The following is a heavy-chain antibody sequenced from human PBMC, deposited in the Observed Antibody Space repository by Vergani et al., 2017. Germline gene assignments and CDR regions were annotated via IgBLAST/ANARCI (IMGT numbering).Heavy chain of an antibody. D-gene: IGHD1-26*01. J-gene: IGHJ4*02. Sequence: VQLVESGGGVVQPGGSLRLSCAASGFTFSSYGMHWLRQAPGKGLEWVAAIKGDGSAKQYVESVKGRFTISRDNAKSSLYLQMNSLRVADTAVYYCARGHPVGSYWGQGTLVTVSS. CDR1: GFTFSSYG. V-gene: IGHV3-7*01. CDR2: IKGDGSAK. CDR3: ARGHPVGSY.